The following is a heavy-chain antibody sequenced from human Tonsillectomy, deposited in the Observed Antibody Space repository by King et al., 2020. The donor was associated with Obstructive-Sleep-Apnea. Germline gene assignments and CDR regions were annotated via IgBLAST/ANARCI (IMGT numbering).Heavy chain of an antibody. Sequence: HVQLQQWGAGLLKPSETLSLTCAVYGGSFIDYYWSWIRQPPGKGLEWIGEINHSGSTNSDPSLKSRVTISVDMSKNEFYLKLTSVTAADTAVYYCARGCGAADVNWFDPWGQGALVTVSS. J-gene: IGHJ5*02. CDR2: INHSGST. V-gene: IGHV4-34*01. D-gene: IGHD6-13*01. CDR3: ARGCGAADVNWFDP. CDR1: GGSFIDYY.